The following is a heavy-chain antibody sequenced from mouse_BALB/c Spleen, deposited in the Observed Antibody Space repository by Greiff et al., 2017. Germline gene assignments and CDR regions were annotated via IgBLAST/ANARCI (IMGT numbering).Heavy chain of an antibody. CDR2: INPSTGYT. CDR3: ARRGYGNY. J-gene: IGHJ2*01. V-gene: IGHV1-7*01. D-gene: IGHD2-1*01. Sequence: QVQLQQSGAELAKPGASVKMSCKASGYTFTSYWMHWVKQRPGQGLEWIGYINPSTGYTEYNQKFKDKATLTADKSSSTAYMQLSSLTSEDSAVYYCARRGYGNYWGQGTTLTVSS. CDR1: GYTFTSYW.